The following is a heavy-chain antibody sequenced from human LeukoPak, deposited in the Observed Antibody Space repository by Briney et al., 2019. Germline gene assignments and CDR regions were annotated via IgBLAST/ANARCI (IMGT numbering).Heavy chain of an antibody. CDR3: ARDVQSDGEAHYYYYYGMDV. V-gene: IGHV3-30*03. CDR2: ISNDGLKD. J-gene: IGHJ6*02. D-gene: IGHD3-10*01. Sequence: PGGSLRLSCAASGFTFSTYGMHWLRQPPGRGLEWVAVISNDGLKDHYADSVKGRFTVSRDNSENTLSLQMNSLRPEDTAVYYCARDVQSDGEAHYYYYYGMDVWGQGTTVTVSS. CDR1: GFTFSTYG.